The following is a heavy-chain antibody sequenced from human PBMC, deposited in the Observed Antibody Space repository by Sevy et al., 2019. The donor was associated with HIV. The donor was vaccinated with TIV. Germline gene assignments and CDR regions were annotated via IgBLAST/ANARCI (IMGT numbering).Heavy chain of an antibody. J-gene: IGHJ6*02. CDR3: ARDRYYDASGYYYYYYGMDV. V-gene: IGHV3-21*01. CDR2: ISSRSSHI. CDR1: GFTFSTYS. D-gene: IGHD3-22*01. Sequence: GGSLRLSCAASGFTFSTYSMNWVRQAPGKGLEWVSSISSRSSHIYYADSVKGRFTISRDNSKNTLYLHMSNLRPEDTAVYYCARDRYYDASGYYYYYYGMDVWGQGTTVTVSS.